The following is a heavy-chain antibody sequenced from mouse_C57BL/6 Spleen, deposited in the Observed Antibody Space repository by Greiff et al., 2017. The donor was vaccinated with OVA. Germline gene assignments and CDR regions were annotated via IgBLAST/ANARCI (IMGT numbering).Heavy chain of an antibody. CDR1: GYTFTDYN. V-gene: IGHV1-18*01. CDR2: INPNNGGT. D-gene: IGHD2-4*01. CDR3: ARHDYDWYFDV. Sequence: EVMLVESGPELVKPGASVKIPCKASGYTFTDYNMDWVKQSHGKSLEWIGDINPNNGGTIYNQKFKGKATLTVDKSSSTAYMELRSLTSEDTAVYYCARHDYDWYFDVWGTGTTVTVSS. J-gene: IGHJ1*03.